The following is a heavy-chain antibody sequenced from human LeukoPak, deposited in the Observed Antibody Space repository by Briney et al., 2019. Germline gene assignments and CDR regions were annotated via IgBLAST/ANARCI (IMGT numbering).Heavy chain of an antibody. Sequence: SETLSLTCTVSGGSISSYYCSWIRQPPGKGLEWIGYIYYRGSTNYNPSLNSRVTISVDTSKNQFSLKLSSVTAADRAVYYCARLSCSSTSCYATWVDYWGQGTLVTVSS. J-gene: IGHJ4*02. V-gene: IGHV4-59*08. CDR1: GGSISSYY. D-gene: IGHD2-2*01. CDR3: ARLSCSSTSCYATWVDY. CDR2: IYYRGST.